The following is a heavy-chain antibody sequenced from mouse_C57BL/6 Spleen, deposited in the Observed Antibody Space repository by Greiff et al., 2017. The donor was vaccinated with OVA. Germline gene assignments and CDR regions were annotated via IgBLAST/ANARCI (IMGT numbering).Heavy chain of an antibody. V-gene: IGHV1-15*01. CDR1: GYTFTDYE. CDR3: TRLSYAMDY. J-gene: IGHJ4*01. CDR2: IDPETGGT. Sequence: VQGVESGAELVRPGASVTLSCKASGYTFTDYEMHWVKQTPVHGLEWIGAIDPETGGTAYNQKFKGKAILTADKSSSTAYMELRSLTSEDSAVYYCTRLSYAMDYWGQGTSVTVSS.